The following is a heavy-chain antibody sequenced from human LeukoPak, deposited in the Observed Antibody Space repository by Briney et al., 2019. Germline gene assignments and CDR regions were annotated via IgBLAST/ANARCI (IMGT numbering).Heavy chain of an antibody. J-gene: IGHJ5*02. Sequence: SETLSLTCTVSGGSNTSYYWSWIRQPPGKGPEWLGYSHPSGNSNYSPSLKSRVTLSIDTSRNQFSLKLSSVTAADTAVYYCARKAPKKAWFDPWGQGTLVTVSS. CDR1: GGSNTSYY. CDR2: SHPSGNS. V-gene: IGHV4-4*09. CDR3: ARKAPKKAWFDP.